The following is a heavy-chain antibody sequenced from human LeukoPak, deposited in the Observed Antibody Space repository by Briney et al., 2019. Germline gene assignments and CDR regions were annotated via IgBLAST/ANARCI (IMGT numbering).Heavy chain of an antibody. V-gene: IGHV3-53*01. CDR2: IYAGGNT. CDR3: ARRVWGTNRYTDC. Sequence: GGSLRLSCAASGFTVSTNYMSWVRQAPGKGLEWVSIIYAGGNTYYADSVKGRFTISRDNSKNTLYLRMNSLRAEDTAVYYCARRVWGTNRYTDCWGQGTLVTVSS. J-gene: IGHJ4*02. CDR1: GFTVSTNY. D-gene: IGHD3-16*02.